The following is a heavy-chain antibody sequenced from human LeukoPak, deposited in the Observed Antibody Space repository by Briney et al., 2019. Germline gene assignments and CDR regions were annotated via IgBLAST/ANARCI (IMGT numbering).Heavy chain of an antibody. V-gene: IGHV3-30*03. CDR2: ISYDGSNK. CDR1: GFTFSSYG. CDR3: ARDHRYSSSFEINY. D-gene: IGHD6-6*01. Sequence: PGRSLRLSCAASGFTFSSYGMHWVRQAPGKGLEWVAVISYDGSNKYYADSVKGRFTISRDNSKNTLYLQMNSLRAEDTAVYYCARDHRYSSSFEINYWGQGTLVTVSS. J-gene: IGHJ4*02.